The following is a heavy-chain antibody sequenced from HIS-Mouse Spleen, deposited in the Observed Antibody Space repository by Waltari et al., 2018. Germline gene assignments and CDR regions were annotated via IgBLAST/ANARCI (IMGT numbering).Heavy chain of an antibody. CDR3: AKASSGWLDY. Sequence: QVQLVESGGGVVQPGRSLRLSCAASGFTFSSYGMHWVRQAPGEGLVWVAVISYDGSNKYYADSVKGRFTISRDNSKNTLYLQMNSLRAEDTAVYYCAKASSGWLDYWGQGTLVTVSS. J-gene: IGHJ4*02. CDR1: GFTFSSYG. D-gene: IGHD6-19*01. CDR2: ISYDGSNK. V-gene: IGHV3-30*18.